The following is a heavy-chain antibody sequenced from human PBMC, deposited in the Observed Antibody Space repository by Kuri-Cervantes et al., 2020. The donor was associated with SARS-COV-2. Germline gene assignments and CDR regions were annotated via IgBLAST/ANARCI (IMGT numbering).Heavy chain of an antibody. J-gene: IGHJ4*02. V-gene: IGHV1-69*05. D-gene: IGHD4-17*01. CDR3: ARAYGDYVFREGLDS. CDR2: IIPIFGTA. CDR1: GGTFSSYA. Sequence: SVKVSCKASGGTFSSYAISWVRQAPGQGLEWMGGIIPIFGTANYAQKFQGRVTITTDESTSTAYMELSSLRSEDTAVYYCARAYGDYVFREGLDSWGQGTLVTVSS.